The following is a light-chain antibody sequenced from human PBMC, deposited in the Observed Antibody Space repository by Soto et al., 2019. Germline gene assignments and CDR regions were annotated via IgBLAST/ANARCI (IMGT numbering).Light chain of an antibody. CDR2: GAS. Sequence: EIGMRQSLAAVSVSPKERATLSCRASQSVSSNLAWYQQKPGQAPRLLIYGASTRATGIPARFSGSGSGTEFTLTISSLQSEDFAVYYCQQYNNWPRTFGQVTNVHIK. CDR3: QQYNNWPRT. CDR1: QSVSSN. V-gene: IGKV3-15*01. J-gene: IGKJ1*01.